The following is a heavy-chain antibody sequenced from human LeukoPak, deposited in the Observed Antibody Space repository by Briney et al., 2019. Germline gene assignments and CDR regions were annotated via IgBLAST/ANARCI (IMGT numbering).Heavy chain of an antibody. CDR1: GFTFGSNY. CDR2: IYSGGST. Sequence: GGSLRLSCAASGFTFGSNYMSWVRQAPGKGLEWVSVIYSGGSTYYADSVKGRFTISRDNSKNTLYLQMNSLRAEDTAVYYCARGRGIVVVPAADDAFDIWGQGTMVTVSS. J-gene: IGHJ3*02. D-gene: IGHD2-2*01. CDR3: ARGRGIVVVPAADDAFDI. V-gene: IGHV3-53*01.